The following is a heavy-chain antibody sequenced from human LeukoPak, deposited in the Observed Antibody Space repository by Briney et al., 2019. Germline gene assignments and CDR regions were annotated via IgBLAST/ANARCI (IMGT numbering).Heavy chain of an antibody. CDR3: ASYDSSGYYYPDAFDI. CDR2: IYYSGST. Sequence: SETLSLTCTVSGGSISSYYWSWIRQPPGKGLEWIGYIYYSGSTNYNPSLKSRVTISVDTSKNQFSLKLSSVTAADTAVYYCASYDSSGYYYPDAFDIWGQGTMVTVSS. J-gene: IGHJ3*02. CDR1: GGSISSYY. V-gene: IGHV4-59*08. D-gene: IGHD3-22*01.